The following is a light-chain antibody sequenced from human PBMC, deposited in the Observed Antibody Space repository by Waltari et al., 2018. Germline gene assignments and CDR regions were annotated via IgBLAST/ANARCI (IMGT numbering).Light chain of an antibody. CDR2: GAS. J-gene: IGKJ4*01. Sequence: EIVMTQSPATLSVSPGERATLSCGASQRVSSDLAWYQQKPGQAPRLLIYGASTRATGVPARFSVSGSGTEFTLTISSLQSEDFAVYYCQQYNDWPLTFGGGTKVEIK. CDR3: QQYNDWPLT. V-gene: IGKV3-15*01. CDR1: QRVSSD.